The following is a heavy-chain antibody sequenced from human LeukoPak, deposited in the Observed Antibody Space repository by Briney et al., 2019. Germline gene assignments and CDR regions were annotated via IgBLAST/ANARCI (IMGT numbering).Heavy chain of an antibody. J-gene: IGHJ4*02. CDR2: IYYSGST. CDR3: ARRGYCSGGTCYAIDY. CDR1: GGSISSSNYY. V-gene: IGHV4-39*01. Sequence: SETLSHTCTVSGGSISSSNYYWGWIRQPPGKGLEWIGSIYYSGSTYYNPSLKSRVTISVDTSKNQFSLKLSSVTAADTAVYYCARRGYCSGGTCYAIDYWGQGTLVTVSS. D-gene: IGHD2-15*01.